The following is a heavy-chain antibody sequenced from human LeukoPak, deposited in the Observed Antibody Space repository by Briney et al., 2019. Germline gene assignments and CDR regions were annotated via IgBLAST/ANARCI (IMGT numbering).Heavy chain of an antibody. CDR3: ARTRDDSSGYLSVDY. J-gene: IGHJ4*02. D-gene: IGHD3-22*01. CDR2: IYHSGST. Sequence: PSETLSLTCTVSGVSISSHYWSWIRQPPGKGLEWIGYIYHSGSTNYNPSLKSRVTISLDTSKKQFSLKLTSVTAADTAVYYCARTRDDSSGYLSVDYWGQGALVAVSS. CDR1: GVSISSHY. V-gene: IGHV4-59*11.